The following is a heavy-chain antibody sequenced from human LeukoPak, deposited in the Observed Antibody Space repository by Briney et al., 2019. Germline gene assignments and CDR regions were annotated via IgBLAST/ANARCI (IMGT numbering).Heavy chain of an antibody. CDR3: ARDVVVTARNWFDP. CDR1: GGSFSGYY. D-gene: IGHD2-21*02. J-gene: IGHJ5*02. CDR2: INHSGST. Sequence: SETLPFTCAVYGGSFSGYYWSWIRQPPGKGLEWIGGINHSGSTNYNPSLKSRVTISVDTSKNQFSLKLSSVIAADTAVYYCARDVVVTARNWFDPWGQGTLVTVSS. V-gene: IGHV4-34*01.